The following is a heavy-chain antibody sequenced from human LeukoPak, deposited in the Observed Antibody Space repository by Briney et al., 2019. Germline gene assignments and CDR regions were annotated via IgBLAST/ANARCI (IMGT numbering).Heavy chain of an antibody. Sequence: SETLSLTCTVSGGPISSYYWGWIRQPPGKGLEWIGYIYDSGSTNYNPSLKSRVTISVDPSKNQFSLKLSSVTAADTAVYYCARGGSGYDSFYYYGMDVWGQGTTVTVSS. CDR3: ARGGSGYDSFYYYGMDV. V-gene: IGHV4-59*01. CDR1: GGPISSYY. CDR2: IYDSGST. D-gene: IGHD5-12*01. J-gene: IGHJ6*02.